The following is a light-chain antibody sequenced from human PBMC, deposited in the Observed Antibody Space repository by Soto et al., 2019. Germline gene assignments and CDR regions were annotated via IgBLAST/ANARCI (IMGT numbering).Light chain of an antibody. CDR3: QKYNSAPLLT. CDR2: AAS. V-gene: IGKV1-27*01. J-gene: IGKJ4*01. CDR1: QVISNY. Sequence: DIQMTQSPSSVSASVGDRFTTTCRASQVISNYVAWYQQKPRKVPKLLIYAASTLQSGVPSRFSGSGSGTDFTLTISSLQPEDVATYYCQKYNSAPLLTFGGGTKVDIK.